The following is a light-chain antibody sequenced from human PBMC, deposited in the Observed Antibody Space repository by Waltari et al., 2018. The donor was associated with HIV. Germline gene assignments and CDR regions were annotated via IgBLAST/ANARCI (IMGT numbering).Light chain of an antibody. CDR2: DVT. V-gene: IGLV2-23*02. CDR1: RSDVGNYNY. CDR3: CSYAGSSRNV. J-gene: IGLJ1*01. Sequence: QSALTQPASVSGSPGQSIPLSCTGTRSDVGNYNYLSWYQQLPGKAPKPMIYDVTKRPSGVSNRFSGSKSGNTASLIISGLQAEDEADYYCCSYAGSSRNVFGTGTKVTVL.